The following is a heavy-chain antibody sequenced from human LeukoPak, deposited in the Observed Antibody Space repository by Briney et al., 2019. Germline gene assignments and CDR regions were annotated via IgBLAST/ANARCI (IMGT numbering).Heavy chain of an antibody. CDR2: INPNSGGT. J-gene: IGHJ4*02. Sequence: ASVKVSCKASGYTFTGYYMHWVRQAPGQGLEWMGWINPNSGGTNYAQKFQGRVTMTRDTSISTAYMELSRLRSDDTAVYYCARDPATYSSSWAYFDYWSQGTLVTVSS. D-gene: IGHD6-13*01. CDR1: GYTFTGYY. CDR3: ARDPATYSSSWAYFDY. V-gene: IGHV1-2*02.